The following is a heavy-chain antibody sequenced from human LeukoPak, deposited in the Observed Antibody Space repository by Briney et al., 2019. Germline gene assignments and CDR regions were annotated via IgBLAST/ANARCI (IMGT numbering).Heavy chain of an antibody. CDR2: IKPDSGSS. CDR1: GYTFTAYY. J-gene: IGHJ4*02. Sequence: ASVKVSCKASGYTFTAYYIHWLRQAPGQGPEWMGWIKPDSGSSHYARKFQGRVTMTRDTSSNSAYMDLTRLKSDDTAVYYCARARVPIAVAGLYYFDYWGQGALVPVSS. CDR3: ARARVPIAVAGLYYFDY. D-gene: IGHD6-19*01. V-gene: IGHV1-2*02.